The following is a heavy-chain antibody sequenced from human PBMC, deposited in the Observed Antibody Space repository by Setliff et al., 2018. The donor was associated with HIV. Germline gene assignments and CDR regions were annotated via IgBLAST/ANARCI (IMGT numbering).Heavy chain of an antibody. Sequence: PGGSLRLSCATSGFTFSNFWMTWVRQAPGKGLEWIGEINHSGSANYNPSLKSRVTISLDTSRNQFSLKLTSMTAADTSVYYCACRYYDLWSNYYTGIPYWGQGTLVTVSS. V-gene: IGHV4-34*08. CDR2: INHSGSA. J-gene: IGHJ4*02. CDR1: GFTFSNFW. CDR3: ACRYYDLWSNYYTGIPY. D-gene: IGHD3-3*01.